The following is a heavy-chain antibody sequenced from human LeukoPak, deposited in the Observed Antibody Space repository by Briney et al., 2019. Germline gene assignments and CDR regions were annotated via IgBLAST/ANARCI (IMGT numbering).Heavy chain of an antibody. CDR2: INHSGST. D-gene: IGHD4/OR15-4a*01. V-gene: IGHV4-39*07. J-gene: IGHJ6*02. Sequence: SETLSLTCTVSGGSISSSSYYWSWIRLPPGKGLEWIGEINHSGSTNYNPSLKSRVTISVDTSKNQFSLKLSSVTAADTAVYYCARGANFYYYGMDVWGQGTTVTVSS. CDR3: ARGANFYYYGMDV. CDR1: GGSISSSSYY.